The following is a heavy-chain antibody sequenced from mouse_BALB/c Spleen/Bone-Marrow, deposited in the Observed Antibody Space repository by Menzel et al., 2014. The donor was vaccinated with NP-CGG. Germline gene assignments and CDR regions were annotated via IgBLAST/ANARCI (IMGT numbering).Heavy chain of an antibody. CDR3: ARHDYAY. J-gene: IGHJ3*01. V-gene: IGHV5-9-3*01. D-gene: IGHD2-4*01. CDR2: ISSGDSYT. Sequence: EVKLMESGGGLVKPGGSLKLSCAASGFTFSSHAMSWVRQTPEKRLEWVATISSGDSYTYYPDSVKGRFTISRDNAKNTLYLQMSSLRSEDTAMYYCARHDYAYWGQGTLVTVSA. CDR1: GFTFSSHA.